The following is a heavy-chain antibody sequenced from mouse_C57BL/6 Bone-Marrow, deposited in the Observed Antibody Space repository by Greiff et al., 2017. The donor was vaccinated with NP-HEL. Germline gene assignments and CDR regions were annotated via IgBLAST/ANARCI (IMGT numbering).Heavy chain of an antibody. V-gene: IGHV1-55*01. CDR3: ARVGLRRWFAY. CDR1: GYTFSSYW. J-gene: IGHJ3*01. CDR2: IYPGSGST. D-gene: IGHD2-4*01. Sequence: QVQLQQSGAELVKPGASVKMSCKASGYTFSSYWITWVKQRPGQGLEWIGHIYPGSGSTNYNEKFKSKAPLTADTSSSPAYMQLSSLTSEASTASYGARVGLRRWFAYWGQGTLVTVSA.